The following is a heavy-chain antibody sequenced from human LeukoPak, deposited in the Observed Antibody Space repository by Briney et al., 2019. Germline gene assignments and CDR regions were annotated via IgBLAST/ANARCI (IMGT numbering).Heavy chain of an antibody. Sequence: ASVKVSCKASGGTFSSYAISWVRQATGQGLEWMGWMNPNSGNTGYAQKFQGRVTMTRNTSISTAYMELSSLRSEDTAVYYCARGGQRSWYDYWGQGTLVTVSS. V-gene: IGHV1-8*02. CDR3: ARGGQRSWYDY. D-gene: IGHD6-13*01. CDR1: GGTFSSYA. J-gene: IGHJ4*02. CDR2: MNPNSGNT.